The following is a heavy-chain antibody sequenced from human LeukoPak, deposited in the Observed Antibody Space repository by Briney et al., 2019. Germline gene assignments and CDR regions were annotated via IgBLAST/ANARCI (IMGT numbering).Heavy chain of an antibody. D-gene: IGHD2-2*01. J-gene: IGHJ5*02. Sequence: ASVKVSCKASGGTFSSYAISWVRQAPGQGLEWMGGIIPIFGTANYAQKFQGRVTITTDESTSTAYMELSSLRSEDTAVYYCAHNVVVPAAKSSYNWFDPRGQGTLVTVSS. CDR3: AHNVVVPAAKSSYNWFDP. CDR2: IIPIFGTA. CDR1: GGTFSSYA. V-gene: IGHV1-69*05.